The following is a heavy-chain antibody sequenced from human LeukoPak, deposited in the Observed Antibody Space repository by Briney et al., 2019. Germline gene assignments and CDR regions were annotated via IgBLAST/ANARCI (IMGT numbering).Heavy chain of an antibody. CDR2: ISGSGGST. Sequence: PGGSLRLSCAASGFTFSSYAMSWVRQAPGKGLEWVSAISGSGGSTYYADSVKGRFTISRDNSKNTLYLQMNSLRAEDTTVYYCAKVGVTSCYLCIDYWGQGTLVTVSS. CDR3: AKVGVTSCYLCIDY. CDR1: GFTFSSYA. J-gene: IGHJ4*02. V-gene: IGHV3-23*01. D-gene: IGHD2-2*01.